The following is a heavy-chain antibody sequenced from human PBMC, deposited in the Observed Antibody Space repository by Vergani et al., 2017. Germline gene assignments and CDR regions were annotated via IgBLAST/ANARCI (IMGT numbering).Heavy chain of an antibody. J-gene: IGHJ6*03. CDR1: GFTFSSYT. D-gene: IGHD1-20*01. Sequence: EVQLVESGGGLVKPGGSLRLSCAASGFTFSSYTMTWVRQAPGKGLQWVSSISSSSANIHYADSVKGRFTVSRDSGRNSLYLQMNSLRVEDTAVYFCARDLTGIRYDGFYMDVWGKGTTVTVSS. CDR3: ARDLTGIRYDGFYMDV. CDR2: ISSSSANI. V-gene: IGHV3-21*01.